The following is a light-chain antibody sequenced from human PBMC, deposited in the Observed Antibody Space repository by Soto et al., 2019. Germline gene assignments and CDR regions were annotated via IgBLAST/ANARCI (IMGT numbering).Light chain of an antibody. CDR3: QQYGTSPYT. Sequence: EIVLTQSPGTLSLSPGERATLSCRASQTIRSSYLAWYQQKPGQAPRLLIYGASTRATGLPDRFSGRGSGTDFTLTINRLEPEDFAVYYYQQYGTSPYTFGQGTKLEIK. J-gene: IGKJ2*01. CDR2: GAS. CDR1: QTIRSSY. V-gene: IGKV3-20*01.